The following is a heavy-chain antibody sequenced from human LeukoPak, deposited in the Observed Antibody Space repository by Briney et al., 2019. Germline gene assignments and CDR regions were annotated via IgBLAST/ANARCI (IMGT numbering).Heavy chain of an antibody. D-gene: IGHD3-22*01. V-gene: IGHV3-33*06. J-gene: IGHJ4*02. CDR3: AKDFYYDSSNYD. CDR1: GFTFSSYG. CDR2: IWYDGSNK. Sequence: GGSLRLSXAASGFTFSSYGMHWVRQAPGKGLQRVALIWYDGSNKYYADSVEGRFTISRDNSKNTLYLHMDSLRAEDTAVYYCAKDFYYDSSNYDWGQGTLVTVSS.